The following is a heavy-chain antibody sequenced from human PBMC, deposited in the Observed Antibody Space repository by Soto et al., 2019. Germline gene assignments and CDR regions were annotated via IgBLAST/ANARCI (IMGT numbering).Heavy chain of an antibody. J-gene: IGHJ4*02. Sequence: QVQLQESGPGLVKSSQTLSLTCTVSGGSISSGDYFWSWIRQPPGKGLVWIGYIYSTGSTYYNPSPKSRVTISVDTSKNQFSRKLNSVTAANTAVYYCARRMPIDSYPFDYWGQGSLVTVSS. CDR2: IYSTGST. V-gene: IGHV4-30-4*01. CDR3: ARRMPIDSYPFDY. CDR1: GGSISSGDYF. D-gene: IGHD2-2*01.